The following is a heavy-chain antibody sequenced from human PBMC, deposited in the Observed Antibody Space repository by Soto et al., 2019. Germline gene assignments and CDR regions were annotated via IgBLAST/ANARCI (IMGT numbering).Heavy chain of an antibody. D-gene: IGHD1-7*01. Sequence: SQTLSLTCTVSGGSISSGGYYWRWIRQHPGKGLEWIGYIYYSGSTYYNPSLKSRVTISVDTSKNQFSLKLSSVTAADTAVYYCARRRGKNWNYGVGVVNWFDPWGQGTLVTVSS. V-gene: IGHV4-31*03. CDR3: ARRRGKNWNYGVGVVNWFDP. CDR1: GGSISSGGYY. CDR2: IYYSGST. J-gene: IGHJ5*02.